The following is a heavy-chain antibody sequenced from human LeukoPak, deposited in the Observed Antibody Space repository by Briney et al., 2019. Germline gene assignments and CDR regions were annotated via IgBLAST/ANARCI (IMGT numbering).Heavy chain of an antibody. J-gene: IGHJ4*02. CDR2: IYYSGTT. CDR1: GGSISSYY. D-gene: IGHD6-13*01. V-gene: IGHV4-59*01. Sequence: SETLSLTCTVSGGSISSYYWSWIRQPPGKGLEWIGYIYYSGTTNYNPSLKSRVTISVDTPKNQFSLKLSSVTAADTAVYYCARGVYIAAAQYGYWGQGTLVSVSS. CDR3: ARGVYIAAAQYGY.